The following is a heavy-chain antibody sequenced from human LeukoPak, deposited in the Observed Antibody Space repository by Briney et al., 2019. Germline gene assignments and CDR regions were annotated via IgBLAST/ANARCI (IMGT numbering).Heavy chain of an antibody. Sequence: GASVKVSCKASGYTFTSYGISWVRQAPGQGLEWMGWISANNGNTNYAQKFQGRVTMTTDTSTTTAYMELRSLRSDDTAVYYCARADRTYYYYYMDVWGRGTTVTVSS. J-gene: IGHJ6*03. V-gene: IGHV1-18*01. CDR3: ARADRTYYYYYMDV. CDR1: GYTFTSYG. CDR2: ISANNGNT.